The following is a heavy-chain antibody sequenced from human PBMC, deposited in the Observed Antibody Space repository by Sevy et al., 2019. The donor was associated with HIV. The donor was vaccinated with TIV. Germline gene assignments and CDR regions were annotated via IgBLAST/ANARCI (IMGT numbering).Heavy chain of an antibody. CDR2: ISGSGGST. CDR3: ANGYGMFYGMDV. D-gene: IGHD3-22*01. V-gene: IGHV3-23*01. CDR1: GFTFSTYT. Sequence: GGSLRLSCAASGFTFSTYTMNWVRQAPGKGLEWVSAISGSGGSTYYADSVKGRFTISRDKSKNTLYLQMKNLRAEETAVYYCANGYGMFYGMDVWGQGTTVTVSS. J-gene: IGHJ6*02.